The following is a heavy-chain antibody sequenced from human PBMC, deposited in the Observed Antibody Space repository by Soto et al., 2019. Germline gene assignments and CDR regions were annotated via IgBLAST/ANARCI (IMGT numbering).Heavy chain of an antibody. J-gene: IGHJ4*02. D-gene: IGHD3-10*01. CDR1: GFAFHRYG. Sequence: QVQLVESGGGVVQPGRSLRLSCAASGFAFHRYGIYWVRQAPGKGLEWVADIWYDGTTKHYADSVKGRFTVSSDDPENTVYLQMDSLRAGDTAGYYCARDGSGGDWRFFDYWGQGTLVTVSS. CDR2: IWYDGTTK. CDR3: ARDGSGGDWRFFDY. V-gene: IGHV3-33*01.